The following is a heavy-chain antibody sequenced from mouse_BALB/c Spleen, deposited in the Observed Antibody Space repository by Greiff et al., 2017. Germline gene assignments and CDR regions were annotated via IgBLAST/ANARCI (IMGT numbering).Heavy chain of an antibody. CDR3: TRSGYYYGKNAMDY. CDR2: IYPGNSDT. D-gene: IGHD1-1*01. J-gene: IGHJ4*01. V-gene: IGHV1-5*01. Sequence: VQLKQSGTVLARPGASVKMSCKASGYTFTSYWMHWVKQRPGQGLEWIGAIYPGNSDTSYNQKFKGKAKLTAVTSTSTAYMELSSLTNEDSAVYYCTRSGYYYGKNAMDYWGQGTSVTVSS. CDR1: GYTFTSYW.